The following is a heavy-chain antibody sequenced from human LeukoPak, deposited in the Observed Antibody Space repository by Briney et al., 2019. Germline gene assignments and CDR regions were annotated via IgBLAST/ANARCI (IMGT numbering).Heavy chain of an antibody. V-gene: IGHV4-39*07. CDR3: ARDFLGGSGSYYTTDAFDI. CDR1: GGSISSSSYY. D-gene: IGHD3-10*01. CDR2: IYYSGST. Sequence: SETLSLTCTVSGGSISSSSYYWGWIRQPPGKGLEWIGSIYYSGSTYYNPSLKSRVIISVDTSKNQFSLKLSSVTAADTAVYYCARDFLGGSGSYYTTDAFDIWGQGTMVTVSS. J-gene: IGHJ3*02.